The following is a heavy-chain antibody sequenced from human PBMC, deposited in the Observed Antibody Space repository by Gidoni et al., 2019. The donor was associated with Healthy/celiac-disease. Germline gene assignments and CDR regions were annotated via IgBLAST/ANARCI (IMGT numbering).Heavy chain of an antibody. J-gene: IGHJ4*02. CDR1: GYTFTSYG. V-gene: IGHV1-18*04. Sequence: QVQLVQSGAEVKKPGAAVKVSCKASGYTFTSYGISGVRQAPGQGLEWMGWISAYNGNTNYAQKLQGRVTMTTDTSTSTAYMELRSLRSDDTAVYYCARGSNFRHYYDSSGQEYWGQGTLVTVSS. CDR2: ISAYNGNT. D-gene: IGHD3-22*01. CDR3: ARGSNFRHYYDSSGQEY.